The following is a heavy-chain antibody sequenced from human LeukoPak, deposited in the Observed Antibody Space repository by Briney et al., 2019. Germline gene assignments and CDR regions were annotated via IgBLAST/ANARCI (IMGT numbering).Heavy chain of an antibody. CDR1: GGSISSSSYY. V-gene: IGHV4-39*07. D-gene: IGHD1-26*01. J-gene: IGHJ6*03. Sequence: SETLSLTCTVSGGSISSSSYYWGWVRQPPGKGLEWIGSIYYSGSTYYNPSLKSRVTISVDTSKNQFSLKLSSVTAADTAVYYCARENGSYLGYYYYYMDVWGKGTTVTVSS. CDR2: IYYSGST. CDR3: ARENGSYLGYYYYYMDV.